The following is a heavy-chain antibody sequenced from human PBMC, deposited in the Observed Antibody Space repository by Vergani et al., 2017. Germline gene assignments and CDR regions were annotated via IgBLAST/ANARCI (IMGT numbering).Heavy chain of an antibody. V-gene: IGHV3-23*01. D-gene: IGHD6-13*01. CDR2: ISGDSGET. CDR3: AKSTSRLPAAGTEFDH. J-gene: IGHJ4*02. Sequence: EVQLLESGGEVVKPGGSLRVSCAASGFTFSNYAMSWVRQTPGKGLEWVSDISGDSGETEYGDSVKGRFVISRDNSKNMIYLEMKSLRGEDTAVYFCAKSTSRLPAAGTEFDHWGQGTRVTVSS. CDR1: GFTFSNYA.